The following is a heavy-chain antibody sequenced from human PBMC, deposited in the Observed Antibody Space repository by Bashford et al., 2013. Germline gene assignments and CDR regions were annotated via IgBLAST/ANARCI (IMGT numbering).Heavy chain of an antibody. Sequence: ASVKVSCQASDDTLRTYGITWVRLAPGQGLEWVGWIGAYNRDPRYAQKFQGRVTISTDTSTTTTYMELTRLRSDDTAVYYCARGNVIQVYTIDYWGHGTLVTVSS. D-gene: IGHD6-6*01. CDR3: ARGNVIQVYTIDY. J-gene: IGHJ4*01. V-gene: IGHV1-18*01. CDR1: DDTLRTYG. CDR2: IGAYNRDP.